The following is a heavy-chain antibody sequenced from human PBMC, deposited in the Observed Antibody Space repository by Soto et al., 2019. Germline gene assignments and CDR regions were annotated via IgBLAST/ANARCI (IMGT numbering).Heavy chain of an antibody. CDR2: IKSRPAGGTT. V-gene: IGHV3-15*07. CDR1: GFSFIDAW. J-gene: IGHJ4*02. CDR3: VRDSPGYSRGADD. Sequence: VQLVESGGGLVKPGGSLRLTCAASGFSFIDAWMNWVRQVPGKGLEWVGHIKSRPAGGTTVYAAPVQGRFSISRDDSRNTVYLQMNSLRTEDTALYYCVRDSPGYSRGADDWGQGTLVTVSS. D-gene: IGHD5-12*01.